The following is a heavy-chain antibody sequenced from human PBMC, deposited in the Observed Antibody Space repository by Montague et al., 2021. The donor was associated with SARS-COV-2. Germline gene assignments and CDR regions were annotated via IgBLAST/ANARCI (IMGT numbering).Heavy chain of an antibody. D-gene: IGHD3-22*01. Sequence: SLRLSLAASGFPFNSYAMSWVRQAPGKGLEWVSIIYSGGSSTYYADSVKGRFTISRDNSKNTLYLQMNSMIAEDTAVYYCAKTHRYYNRNFDYWGQGTLVTVSS. CDR3: AKTHRYYNRNFDY. CDR2: IYSGGSST. CDR1: GFPFNSYA. V-gene: IGHV3-23*03. J-gene: IGHJ4*02.